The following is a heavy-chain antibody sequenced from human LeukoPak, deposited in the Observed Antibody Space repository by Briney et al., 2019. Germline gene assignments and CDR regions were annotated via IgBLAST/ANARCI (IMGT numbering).Heavy chain of an antibody. CDR3: ARLRGYYDSSGYYL. Sequence: ASVKVSCKASGYTFTGYYMHWVRQAPGQGLEWMGRINPNSGGTNYAQKFQGRVTMTRDTSISTAYMELSRLRSDDTAVYYCARLRGYYDSSGYYLWGQGTLVTVSS. CDR2: INPNSGGT. CDR1: GYTFTGYY. D-gene: IGHD3-22*01. V-gene: IGHV1-2*06. J-gene: IGHJ4*02.